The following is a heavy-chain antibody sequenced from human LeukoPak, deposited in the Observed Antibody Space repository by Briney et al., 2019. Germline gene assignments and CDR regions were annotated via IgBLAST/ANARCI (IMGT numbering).Heavy chain of an antibody. D-gene: IGHD3-22*01. CDR3: ARHYYYDSSGYHTLEYFQH. J-gene: IGHJ1*01. Sequence: TGGSLRLSCAASGFTFSGYSMNWVRQAPGKGLEWVSSISGSSGYIYYADSVKGRFTISRDNAKNSLYLQMNSLRAEDTAVYYCARHYYYDSSGYHTLEYFQHWGQGTLVTVSS. CDR1: GFTFSGYS. CDR2: ISGSSGYI. V-gene: IGHV3-21*01.